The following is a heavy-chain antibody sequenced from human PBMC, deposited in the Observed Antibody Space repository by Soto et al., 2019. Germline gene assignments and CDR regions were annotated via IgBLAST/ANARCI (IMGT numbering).Heavy chain of an antibody. Sequence: PGGSLRLSCAASGFTFSSYAMSWVRQAPGKGLEWVSAISGSGGSTYYADSVKGRFTISRDNSKNTLYLQMNSLRAEDTAVYYCAKDATGGGSYGPMYNWFDSWGQGTLVTVSS. D-gene: IGHD1-26*01. J-gene: IGHJ5*01. CDR1: GFTFSSYA. V-gene: IGHV3-23*01. CDR3: AKDATGGGSYGPMYNWFDS. CDR2: ISGSGGST.